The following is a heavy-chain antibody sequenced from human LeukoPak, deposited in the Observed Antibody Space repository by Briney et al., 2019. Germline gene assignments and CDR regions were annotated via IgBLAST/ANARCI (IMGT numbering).Heavy chain of an antibody. J-gene: IGHJ6*02. D-gene: IGHD3-3*01. CDR3: ARTVWSGYYGAPPTSQYYYYGMDV. CDR1: GYTFTSYY. Sequence: SVKVSCKASGYTFTSYYMHWVRQAPGQGLEWMGRIIPILGIANYAQKFQGRVTITADKSTSTAYMELSGLRSEDTAVYYCARTVWSGYYGAPPTSQYYYYGMDVWGQGTTVTVSS. V-gene: IGHV1-69*02. CDR2: IIPILGIA.